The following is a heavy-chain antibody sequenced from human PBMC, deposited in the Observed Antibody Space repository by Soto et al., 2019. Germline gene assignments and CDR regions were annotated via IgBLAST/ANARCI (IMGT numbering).Heavy chain of an antibody. V-gene: IGHV3-23*01. CDR2: ISGSGGST. J-gene: IGHJ6*02. Sequence: GGSMRLSCAASGFTFSSYAMSWVRQAPGKGLEWVSAISGSGGSTYYADSVKGRFTISRDNSKNTLYLQMNSLRAEDTAVYYCAKSQNYYYYGMDVWGQGTTVTVSS. CDR3: AKSQNYYYYGMDV. CDR1: GFTFSSYA.